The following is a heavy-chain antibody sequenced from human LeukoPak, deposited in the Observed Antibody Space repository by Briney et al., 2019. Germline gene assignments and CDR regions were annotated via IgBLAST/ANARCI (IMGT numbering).Heavy chain of an antibody. CDR1: GGTFSSYA. CDR2: IIPIFGTA. D-gene: IGHD6-19*01. Sequence: SVKVSCKASGGTFSSYAISWVRQAPGQGLEWMGGIIPIFGTANYAQKFQGRVTITTDESTSTAYMELSSLRSEDTAVYYCARESPKMYSSGWSNAFDIWGQGTMVTVSS. CDR3: ARESPKMYSSGWSNAFDI. J-gene: IGHJ3*02. V-gene: IGHV1-69*05.